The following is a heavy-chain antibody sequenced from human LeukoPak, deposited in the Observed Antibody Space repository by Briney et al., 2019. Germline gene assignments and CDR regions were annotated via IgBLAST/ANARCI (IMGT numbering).Heavy chain of an antibody. Sequence: ASVKVSCKASGGTFSSYAISWVRQAPGQGLEWMEGIIPIFGTANYAQKFRGRVTITADESTSTAYMELSSLRSEDTAVYYCASRGYCSSTSCQKAYYYYYYMDVWGKGTTVTVSS. CDR2: IIPIFGTA. CDR3: ASRGYCSSTSCQKAYYYYYYMDV. CDR1: GGTFSSYA. D-gene: IGHD2-2*01. J-gene: IGHJ6*03. V-gene: IGHV1-69*13.